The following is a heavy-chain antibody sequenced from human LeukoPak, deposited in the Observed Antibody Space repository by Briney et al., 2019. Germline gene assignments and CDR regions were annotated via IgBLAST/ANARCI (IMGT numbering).Heavy chain of an antibody. Sequence: GGSLRLSCAASGFGFRVYDMSWVRQAPGKGLEWVSRMRGSGVITFYADSVRGRFTISRDNSRNMLYLQMDSLRAEDTAVYYCAKEEWVGARNFLDYWGQGALVTVSS. CDR3: AKEEWVGARNFLDY. CDR1: GFGFRVYD. V-gene: IGHV3-23*01. CDR2: MRGSGVIT. J-gene: IGHJ4*02. D-gene: IGHD1-26*01.